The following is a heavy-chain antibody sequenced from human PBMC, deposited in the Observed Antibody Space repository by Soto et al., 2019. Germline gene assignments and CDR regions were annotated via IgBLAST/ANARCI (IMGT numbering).Heavy chain of an antibody. V-gene: IGHV1-18*01. D-gene: IGHD3-10*01. CDR2: ISAYNGNT. J-gene: IGHJ4*02. CDR1: CCTFSSYH. CDR3: ARHNYGSGSTYFDY. Sequence: ASGKVSCKSSCCTFSSYHISLVRHSHGQGLEWMGWISAYNGNTNYAQKLQGRVTISLDTSKNQFSLKLNSMTAADTAVYYCARHNYGSGSTYFDYWGQGTLVTVSS.